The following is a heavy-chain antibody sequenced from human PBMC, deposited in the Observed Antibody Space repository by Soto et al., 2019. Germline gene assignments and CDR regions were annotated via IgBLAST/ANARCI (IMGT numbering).Heavy chain of an antibody. D-gene: IGHD3-22*01. J-gene: IGHJ3*02. CDR3: AKEIFDSRGYYSDAFDI. CDR1: GFTFSNYA. V-gene: IGHV3-23*01. CDR2: ISGSGVGT. Sequence: EVQLLESGGGLVHPGGSLRLSCAASGFTFSNYAMSWVRQAPGKGLEWVSAISGSGVGTYYPDSVKGRFTISRDNSKNALSLQMNSLRAEDTAVYDCAKEIFDSRGYYSDAFDIWGQGTMVTVSS.